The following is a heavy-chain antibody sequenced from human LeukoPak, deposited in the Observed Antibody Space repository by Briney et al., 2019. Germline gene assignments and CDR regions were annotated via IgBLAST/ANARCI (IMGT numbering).Heavy chain of an antibody. V-gene: IGHV1-2*02. CDR3: ARDLGCSSTSCYAPNWFDP. CDR1: GYTFTGYY. CDR2: INPNSGGT. D-gene: IGHD2-2*01. Sequence: ASVKVSCKASGYTFTGYYMHWVRQSPGQGLEWMEWINPNSGGTNYAQKFQGRVTMTRDTSISTAYMELSRLRADDTAVYYCARDLGCSSTSCYAPNWFDPWGQGTLVTVSS. J-gene: IGHJ5*02.